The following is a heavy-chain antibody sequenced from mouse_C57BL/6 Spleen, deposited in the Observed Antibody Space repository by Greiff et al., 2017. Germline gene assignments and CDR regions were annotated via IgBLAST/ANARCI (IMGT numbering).Heavy chain of an antibody. CDR2: IRSKSSNYAT. CDR1: GFTFNTYA. D-gene: IGHD1-1*01. V-gene: IGHV10-3*01. Sequence: EVQLQQSGGGLVQPKGSLKLSCAASGFTFNTYAMHWVRQAPGKGLEWVARIRSKSSNYATYYADSVKDRFTISRDDSQSMLYLQMNNLKTEDTAMYYCVREGVVARYFDVWGTGTTVTVSS. J-gene: IGHJ1*03. CDR3: VREGVVARYFDV.